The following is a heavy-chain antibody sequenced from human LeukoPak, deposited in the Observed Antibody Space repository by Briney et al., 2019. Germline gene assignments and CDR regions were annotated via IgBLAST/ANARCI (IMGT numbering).Heavy chain of an antibody. Sequence: PGGSLRLSCAASGFTFSTKLMSWVRQAPGKGLEWVATINQDGSDQYYVDSVKGRFTISRDNAKNSLDLQMNSLRAEDTAVYYCARDYSSGRDFWGQGTLVTVS. CDR1: GFTFSTKL. J-gene: IGHJ4*02. CDR3: ARDYSSGRDF. V-gene: IGHV3-7*04. CDR2: INQDGSDQ. D-gene: IGHD3-22*01.